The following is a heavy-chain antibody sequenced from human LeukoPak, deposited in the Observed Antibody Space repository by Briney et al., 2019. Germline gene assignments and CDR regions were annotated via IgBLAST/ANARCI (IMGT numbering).Heavy chain of an antibody. CDR3: ARVGPHYYDSSGREEAAFDI. V-gene: IGHV3-11*01. D-gene: IGHD3-22*01. CDR2: ISSSGSTI. J-gene: IGHJ3*02. CDR1: GFTFSDYY. Sequence: GGSLRLSCAASGFTFSDYYMGWIRQAPGKGLEWVSYISSSGSTIYYADSVKGRFTISRDNAKNSLYLQMNSLRADDTAVYYCARVGPHYYDSSGREEAAFDIWGQGTMVTVSS.